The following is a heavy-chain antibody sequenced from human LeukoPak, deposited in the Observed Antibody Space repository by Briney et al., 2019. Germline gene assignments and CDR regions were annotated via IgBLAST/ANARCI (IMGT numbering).Heavy chain of an antibody. CDR2: ISYDGSNK. CDR1: GFTFSSYG. J-gene: IGHJ4*02. V-gene: IGHV3-30*18. CDR3: AKGGKEWELLHFFDY. D-gene: IGHD1-26*01. Sequence: PGGSLRLSCAASGFTFSSYGMHWVRQAPGKGLEGVAVISYDGSNKYYADSVKGRFTISRDNAKNSLYLQMNSLRAEDTALYYCAKGGKEWELLHFFDYWGQGTLVTVSS.